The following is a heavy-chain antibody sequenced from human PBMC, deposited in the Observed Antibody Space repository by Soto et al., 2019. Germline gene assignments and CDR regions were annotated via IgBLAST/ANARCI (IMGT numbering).Heavy chain of an antibody. CDR3: ARESIAADLDAFDI. Sequence: GGSLRLSCAASGFTFSSYGMHWVRQAPGKGLEWVAVIWYDGSNKYYADSVKGRFTISRDNSKNTLYLQMNSLRAEDTAVYYCARESIAADLDAFDIWGQGTMVTVSS. D-gene: IGHD6-6*01. CDR1: GFTFSSYG. J-gene: IGHJ3*02. V-gene: IGHV3-33*01. CDR2: IWYDGSNK.